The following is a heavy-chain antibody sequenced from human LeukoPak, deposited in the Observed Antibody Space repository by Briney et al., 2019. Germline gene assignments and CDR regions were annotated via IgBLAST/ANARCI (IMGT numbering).Heavy chain of an antibody. CDR3: ARDGWNSSGYFGAFDI. D-gene: IGHD3-22*01. Sequence: PSETLSLTCTVSGGSISSSSYYWGWIRQPPGKGLEWIGSIYYSGSTYYNPSLKSRVTISVDTSKNQFSLKLSSVTAADTAVYYCARDGWNSSGYFGAFDIWGQGTMVTVSS. CDR2: IYYSGST. J-gene: IGHJ3*02. CDR1: GGSISSSSYY. V-gene: IGHV4-39*07.